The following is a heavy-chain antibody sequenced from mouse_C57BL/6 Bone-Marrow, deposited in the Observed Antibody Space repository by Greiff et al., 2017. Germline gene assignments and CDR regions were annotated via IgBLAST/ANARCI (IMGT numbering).Heavy chain of an antibody. D-gene: IGHD1-1*01. CDR3: ASPLYYGSPSYAMDY. V-gene: IGHV1-50*01. CDR2: IDPSDSYT. Sequence: QVQLQQPGAELVKPGASVKLSCKASGYTFTSYWMQWVKQRPGQGLEWIGEIDPSDSYTNYNQKFKGKATLTVDTSSSTAYMQLSSLTSEDSAVYYCASPLYYGSPSYAMDYWGQGTSVTVSS. J-gene: IGHJ4*01. CDR1: GYTFTSYW.